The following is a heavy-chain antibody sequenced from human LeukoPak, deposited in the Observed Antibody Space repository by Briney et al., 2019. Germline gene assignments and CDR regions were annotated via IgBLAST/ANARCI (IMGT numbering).Heavy chain of an antibody. D-gene: IGHD6-19*01. CDR3: ARDESLAVAGPDFDY. J-gene: IGHJ4*02. V-gene: IGHV3-30-3*01. CDR1: GFTFSSYA. Sequence: GRSLRLSCAASGFTFSSYAMHWVRQAPGKGLEWVAVISYDGRNKYYADSVKGRFTISRDNSKNTLYLQMNSLGAGDTAVYYCARDESLAVAGPDFDYWGQGTLVTVSS. CDR2: ISYDGRNK.